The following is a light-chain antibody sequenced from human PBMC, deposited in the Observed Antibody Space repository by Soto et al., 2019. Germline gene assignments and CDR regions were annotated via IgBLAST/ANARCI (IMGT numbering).Light chain of an antibody. CDR3: QQYFEWPPMT. Sequence: EILMTQSPATLSVSPGERATPSCWASETVATNLAWYQQKPGQAPRLPISGASTRAAGISDRFRGSGSGTEFTLTISSLRSEDSAIYYCQQYFEWPPMTFGQGTKVDI. CDR1: ETVATN. CDR2: GAS. J-gene: IGKJ1*01. V-gene: IGKV3-15*01.